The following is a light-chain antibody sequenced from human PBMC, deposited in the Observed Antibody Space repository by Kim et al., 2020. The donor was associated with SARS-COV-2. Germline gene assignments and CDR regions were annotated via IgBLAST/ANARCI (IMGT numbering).Light chain of an antibody. J-gene: IGKJ4*01. CDR1: QGISSA. CDR2: DAS. CDR3: QQFNNYPLT. V-gene: IGKV1D-13*01. Sequence: AIQLTQSPSSLSASVGDRVTITCRASQGISSALAWYQQKPGEAPKLLIYDASSLESGVPSRFSGSGSGTDFTLTISSLQPEDFATYYCQQFNNYPLTFGGGTKVEI.